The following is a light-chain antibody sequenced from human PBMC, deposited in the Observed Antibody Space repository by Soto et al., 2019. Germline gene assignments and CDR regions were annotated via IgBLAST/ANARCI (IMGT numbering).Light chain of an antibody. V-gene: IGKV4-1*01. CDR1: QNILYSANNKNY. CDR2: WAS. CDR3: QQYYSSPTWT. J-gene: IGKJ1*01. Sequence: DIVMTQSPDSLAVSLVERATITCKSSQNILYSANNKNYLAWFQQKPGQPPKLLIYWASTRESGVPDRFSGSGSGTDFTLTISNLQAEDVAVYYCQQYYSSPTWTFGQGTKVDIK.